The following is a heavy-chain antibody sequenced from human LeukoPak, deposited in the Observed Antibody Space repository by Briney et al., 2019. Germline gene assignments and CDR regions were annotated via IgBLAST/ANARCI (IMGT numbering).Heavy chain of an antibody. V-gene: IGHV4-4*07. Sequence: SETLSLTCTVSGGSIGSYYWTWIRQPAGKGLEWIGHIYTSGSTTYNPSLKSRVTISVDKSKKQFSLKPSSVTAADTAIYYCARSVIGSSVFPFDYWGQGTLVTVSS. J-gene: IGHJ4*02. D-gene: IGHD3-10*01. CDR2: IYTSGST. CDR1: GGSIGSYY. CDR3: ARSVIGSSVFPFDY.